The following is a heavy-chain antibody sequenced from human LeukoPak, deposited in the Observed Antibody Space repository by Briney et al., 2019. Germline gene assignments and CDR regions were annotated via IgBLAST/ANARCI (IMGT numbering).Heavy chain of an antibody. Sequence: GGSLRLSCAASGFTFSDYYMSWIRQAPGKGQEWVSYISSSSSYTNYADSVKGRFTISRDNAKNSLYLQMNSLRAEDTAVYYCARCSSWYFVDYWGQGTLVTVSS. D-gene: IGHD6-13*01. J-gene: IGHJ4*02. V-gene: IGHV3-11*03. CDR3: ARCSSWYFVDY. CDR1: GFTFSDYY. CDR2: ISSSSSYT.